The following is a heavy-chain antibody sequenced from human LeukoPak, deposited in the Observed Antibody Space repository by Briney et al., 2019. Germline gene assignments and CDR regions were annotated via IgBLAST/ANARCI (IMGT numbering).Heavy chain of an antibody. CDR1: GYTFINYA. J-gene: IGHJ3*02. V-gene: IGHV7-4-1*02. CDR2: INTNTGNP. D-gene: IGHD2-2*02. CDR3: ARAIIGSIPQGAFDI. Sequence: ASVKVSCKASGYTFINYAMNWVRQAPGQGLEWMGWINTNTGNPTYAQGFTGRFVFSLDTSVSTAYLQISSLEAEDTAVYYCARAIIGSIPQGAFDIWGQGTMVTVSS.